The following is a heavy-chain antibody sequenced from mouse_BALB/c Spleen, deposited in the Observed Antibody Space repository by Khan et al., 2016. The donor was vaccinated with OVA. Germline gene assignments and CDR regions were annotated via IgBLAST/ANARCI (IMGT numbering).Heavy chain of an antibody. CDR3: ARRNYFGYTFAY. CDR1: GYTFTDYY. Sequence: QVQLKQSGAELASPGASVKLSCKASGYTFTDYYINWVKQRTGQGLEWIGEISPGSGDTYYNEKFKGKATLTADKSSTTAYMQLSSLTSAASAVYVCARRNYFGYTFAYWGQGTLVTVSA. J-gene: IGHJ3*01. CDR2: ISPGSGDT. D-gene: IGHD1-2*01. V-gene: IGHV1-77*01.